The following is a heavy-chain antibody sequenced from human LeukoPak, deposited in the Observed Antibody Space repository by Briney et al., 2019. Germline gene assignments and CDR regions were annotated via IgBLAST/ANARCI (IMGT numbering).Heavy chain of an antibody. J-gene: IGHJ4*02. D-gene: IGHD1-26*01. CDR2: INPSGGST. CDR3: ARPPQVGATYYFDY. V-gene: IGHV1-46*01. CDR1: GYIFANFW. Sequence: ASVKVSCTASGYIFANFWMHWVRQAPGQGLEWMGIINPSGGSTSYAQKFQGRVTMTRDTSTSTVYMELSSLRSEDTAVYYCARPPQVGATYYFDYWGQGTLVTVSS.